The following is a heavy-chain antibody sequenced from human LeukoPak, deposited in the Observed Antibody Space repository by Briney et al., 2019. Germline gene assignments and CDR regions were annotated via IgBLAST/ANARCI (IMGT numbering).Heavy chain of an antibody. CDR3: ATYRIRVGKYYFDY. CDR2: IRYDGSNK. CDR1: GFTFSSYG. J-gene: IGHJ4*02. Sequence: GGSLRLSCAASGFTFSSYGMHWVRQAPGKGLEWVAFIRYDGSNKYYADSVKGRFTISRDNSKNTLYLQMNSLRAEDTAVYYCATYRIRVGKYYFDYWGQGTLVTVSS. V-gene: IGHV3-30*02. D-gene: IGHD5-18*01.